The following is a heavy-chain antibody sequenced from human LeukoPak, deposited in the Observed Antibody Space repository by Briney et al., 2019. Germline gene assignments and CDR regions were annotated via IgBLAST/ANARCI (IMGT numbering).Heavy chain of an antibody. CDR2: INGDSSSR. V-gene: IGHV3-21*01. D-gene: IGHD3-22*01. CDR1: GFIFSNYA. CDR3: ARVEYDSSGRVYAPFGY. J-gene: IGHJ4*02. Sequence: GGSLRLSCAASGFIFSNYAMNWVRQVPGKGLEWISYINGDSSSRLYADSVKGRFTISRDNAKNSLYLQMNSLRAEDTAVYYCARVEYDSSGRVYAPFGYWGQGTLVTVSS.